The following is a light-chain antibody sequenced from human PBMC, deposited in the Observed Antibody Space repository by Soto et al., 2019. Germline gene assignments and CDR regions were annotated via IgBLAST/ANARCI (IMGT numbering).Light chain of an antibody. CDR1: QSVSSY. Sequence: EIVLTQSPATLSLSPGERATLSCRASQSVSSYLAWYQQKPGQAPRLLIYDASNRATGIPARFSGSGSGTDFTLTISSLEPEDFAVYYCQQRGNWPPTSGPGTKVDIK. CDR3: QQRGNWPPT. J-gene: IGKJ3*01. V-gene: IGKV3-11*01. CDR2: DAS.